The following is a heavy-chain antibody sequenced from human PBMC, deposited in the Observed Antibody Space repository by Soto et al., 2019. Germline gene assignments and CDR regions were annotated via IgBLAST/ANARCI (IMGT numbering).Heavy chain of an antibody. CDR3: ARDRLYYYDSSGYYPDY. Sequence: QVQLVESGGGVVQPGRSLRLSCAASGFTFSSYAMHWVRQAPGKGLEWVAVISYDGSNKYYADSVKGRFTISRDNSKNPLYLQMNSLGAEDTAVYYCARDRLYYYDSSGYYPDYWGQGTLVTVSS. V-gene: IGHV3-30-3*01. J-gene: IGHJ4*02. CDR1: GFTFSSYA. D-gene: IGHD3-22*01. CDR2: ISYDGSNK.